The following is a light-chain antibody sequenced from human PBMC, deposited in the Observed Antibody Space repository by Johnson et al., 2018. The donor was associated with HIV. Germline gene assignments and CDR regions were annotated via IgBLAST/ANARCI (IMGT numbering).Light chain of an antibody. CDR2: ENI. CDR1: SSNIGNNY. J-gene: IGLJ1*01. Sequence: QSVLTQPPSVSAAPGQKVTISCSGSSSNIGNNYVSWYQQLPGTAPKLLIFENIKRPSGIPDRFSGSKSGTSATLGITGLQTGDEADYYCGTWDSSLSAYVFGTWTKVTLL. V-gene: IGLV1-51*02. CDR3: GTWDSSLSAYV.